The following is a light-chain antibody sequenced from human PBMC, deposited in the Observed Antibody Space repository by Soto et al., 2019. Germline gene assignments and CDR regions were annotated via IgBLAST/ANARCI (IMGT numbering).Light chain of an antibody. CDR2: DAS. J-gene: IGKJ4*01. Sequence: EIVLTQSPATLSLSPGERATPSCRASQSVSSYLAWYQQKPGQAPRLLIYDASNRATGIPARFSGSGSGTDFTLTISSLEPEDFAVYYCQQRSNWPTFGGGTKVEIK. CDR1: QSVSSY. V-gene: IGKV3-11*01. CDR3: QQRSNWPT.